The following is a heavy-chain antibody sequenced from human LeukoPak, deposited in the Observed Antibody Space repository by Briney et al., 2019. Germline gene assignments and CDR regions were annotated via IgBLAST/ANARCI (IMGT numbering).Heavy chain of an antibody. CDR2: IYYSGST. J-gene: IGHJ4*02. V-gene: IGHV4-39*01. CDR1: GGSISSSSYY. D-gene: IGHD3-10*01. Sequence: SETLSLTCTVSGGSISSSSYYWGWIRQPPGKGLEWIGRIYYSGSTYYNPSLKSRVTISVDTSKNQFSLKLSSVTAADTAVYYCARSGVSFYYGSGASIPFDYWGQGTLVTVSS. CDR3: ARSGVSFYYGSGASIPFDY.